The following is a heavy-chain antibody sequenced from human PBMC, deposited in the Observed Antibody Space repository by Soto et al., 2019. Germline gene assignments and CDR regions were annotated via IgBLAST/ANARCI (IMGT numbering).Heavy chain of an antibody. CDR1: GGSISSSNW. CDR3: ASFDYGETWYFDL. Sequence: QVQLQESGPGLVKPSGTLSLTCAVSGGSISSSNWWSWVRQPPGKGLEWIGEIYHSGSTNYNPSLKSRVXXSXDXXKNQFSLKLSSVTAADTAVYYCASFDYGETWYFDLWGRGTLVTVSS. D-gene: IGHD4-17*01. J-gene: IGHJ2*01. CDR2: IYHSGST. V-gene: IGHV4-4*02.